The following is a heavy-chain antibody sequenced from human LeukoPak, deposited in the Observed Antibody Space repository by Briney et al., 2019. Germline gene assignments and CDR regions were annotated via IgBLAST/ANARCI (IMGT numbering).Heavy chain of an antibody. CDR1: GFTFSSYS. J-gene: IGHJ4*02. CDR2: ISSSSSYI. Sequence: GGSLRLSCAAPGFTFSSYSMNWVRQAPGKGLEWVSSISSSSSYIYYADSVKGRFTISRDNAKNSLYLQMNSLRAEDTAVYYCARGSGRSYLPFDYWGQGTLVTVSS. V-gene: IGHV3-21*01. D-gene: IGHD1-26*01. CDR3: ARGSGRSYLPFDY.